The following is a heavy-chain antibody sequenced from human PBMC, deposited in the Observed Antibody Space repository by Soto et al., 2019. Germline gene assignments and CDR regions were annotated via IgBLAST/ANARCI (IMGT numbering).Heavy chain of an antibody. CDR3: ARPSQPSYYDSSGYPDY. V-gene: IGHV3-21*01. J-gene: IGHJ4*02. Sequence: GGSLRLSCAASGFTFSSYTMNWVRQAPGKGLEWVSSISSSSSYIYYADSVKGRFTISRDNAKNSLYLQMNSLRAEDTAVYYCARPSQPSYYDSSGYPDYWGQGTLVTVSS. D-gene: IGHD3-22*01. CDR2: ISSSSSYI. CDR1: GFTFSSYT.